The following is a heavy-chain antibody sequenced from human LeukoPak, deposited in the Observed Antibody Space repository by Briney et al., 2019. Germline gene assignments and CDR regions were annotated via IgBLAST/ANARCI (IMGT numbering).Heavy chain of an antibody. CDR1: EFTLKDYW. V-gene: IGHV3-74*01. J-gene: IGHJ2*01. Sequence: GGSLRLSCEASEFTLKDYWMHWVRHGPGKGLVWVSRINSDGSSASYADSVKGRFTISRDNAKNTLYLQMNSLRAEDTAVYYCARGSPTPNSRYFDLWGRGTLAIVS. CDR3: ARGSPTPNSRYFDL. CDR2: INSDGSSA. D-gene: IGHD4-11*01.